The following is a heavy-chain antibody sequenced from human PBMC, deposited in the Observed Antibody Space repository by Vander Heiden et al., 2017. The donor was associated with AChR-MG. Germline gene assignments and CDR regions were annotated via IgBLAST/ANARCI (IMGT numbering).Heavy chain of an antibody. CDR1: GFTFSDYY. D-gene: IGHD6-19*01. Sequence: EVQLVESGGCLGQPGGSLRLSCATSGFTFSDYYRDWVRPAPGKGREWVGRIRNKANGDTTEYAASEKGRFTSARDDSKSSLYLQMNSLKAEDAAVYHCARIRSVEDCWGQGTLVTVSS. CDR3: ARIRSVEDC. V-gene: IGHV3-72*01. J-gene: IGHJ4*02. CDR2: IRNKANGDTT.